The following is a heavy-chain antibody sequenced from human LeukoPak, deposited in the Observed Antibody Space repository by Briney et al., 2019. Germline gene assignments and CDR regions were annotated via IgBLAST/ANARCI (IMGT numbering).Heavy chain of an antibody. V-gene: IGHV4-59*08. CDR1: GGSISSDY. CDR3: ATSEEGWYGPFDY. D-gene: IGHD6-19*01. J-gene: IGHJ4*02. CDR2: INYSGST. Sequence: SETLSLTCIVSGGSISSDYWSWIRQPPGKGLQWIGYINYSGSTNYNPSLKSRVTISVDTSKNQFSLKLSSVTAADTAVYYCATSEEGWYGPFDYWGQGTLVTVSS.